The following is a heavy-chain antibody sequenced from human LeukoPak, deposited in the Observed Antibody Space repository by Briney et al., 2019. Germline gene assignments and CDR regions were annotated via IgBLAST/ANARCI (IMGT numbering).Heavy chain of an antibody. J-gene: IGHJ4*02. V-gene: IGHV3-30*02. D-gene: IGHD1-26*01. CDR1: GFSFSNYG. CDR3: ARDLDGRFDY. CDR2: IRYDGSNK. Sequence: GGSLRLSCVASGFSFSNYGMHWVRQAPGKGLEWVAFIRYDGSNKYYVDSVKGRFTISRDNSKNTLYLQMNSLRAEDTAVYYCARDLDGRFDYWGQGTLVTVSS.